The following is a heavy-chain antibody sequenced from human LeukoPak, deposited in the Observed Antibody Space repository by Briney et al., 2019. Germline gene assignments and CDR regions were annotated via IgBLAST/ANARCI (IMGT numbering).Heavy chain of an antibody. CDR2: IYYSGNT. CDR1: GGSISPYY. Sequence: PSETLSVTCTVSGGSISPYYWSWIRQPPGKGLKWLGYIYYSGNTDYNPSLKSRVAISVDTSKNQFSLKLSSVTAADTAVYYCARASGSYFWYYFDYWGQGTLVTVSS. CDR3: ARASGSYFWYYFDY. V-gene: IGHV4-59*01. D-gene: IGHD1-26*01. J-gene: IGHJ4*02.